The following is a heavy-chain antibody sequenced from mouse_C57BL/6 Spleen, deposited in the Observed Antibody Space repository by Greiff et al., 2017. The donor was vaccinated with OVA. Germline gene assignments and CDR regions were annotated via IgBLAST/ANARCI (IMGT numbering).Heavy chain of an antibody. D-gene: IGHD1-1*01. Sequence: QVQLQQPGAELVMPGASVKLSCKASGYTFTSYWMHWVKQRPGQGLEWIGEIDPSDSSTNYNQKFKGKSTLTVDKSSSTAYMQLSSLTSEDSAVYYCARSTVVATDYAMDYWGQGTSVTVSS. CDR2: IDPSDSST. V-gene: IGHV1-69*01. CDR1: GYTFTSYW. J-gene: IGHJ4*01. CDR3: ARSTVVATDYAMDY.